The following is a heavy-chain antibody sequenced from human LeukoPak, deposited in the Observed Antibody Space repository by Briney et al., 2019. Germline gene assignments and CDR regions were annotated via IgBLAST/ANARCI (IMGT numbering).Heavy chain of an antibody. Sequence: SETLSLTCTVSGYSISSGYYWGWIRQPPGKGLEWIGSIYHSGSTYYNPSLKSRVTISVDTSKNQFSLKLSSVTAADTAVYYCARYYDSSGYNSNWFDPWGQGTLVTVSS. CDR1: GYSISSGYY. J-gene: IGHJ5*02. CDR3: ARYYDSSGYNSNWFDP. V-gene: IGHV4-38-2*02. CDR2: IYHSGST. D-gene: IGHD3-22*01.